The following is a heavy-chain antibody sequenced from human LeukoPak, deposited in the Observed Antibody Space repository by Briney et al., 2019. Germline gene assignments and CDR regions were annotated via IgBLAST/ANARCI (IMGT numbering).Heavy chain of an antibody. J-gene: IGHJ4*02. CDR2: IYTSGST. CDR3: ARTYYYGSGSHGRFDY. CDR1: GGSISSGSYY. V-gene: IGHV4-61*02. Sequence: SRTLSLTCTVSGGSISSGSYYWSWIRQPAGKGLEWIGRIYTSGSTNYNPSLKSRVTISVDTSKNQFSLKLSSATAADTAVYYCARTYYYGSGSHGRFDYWGQGTLVTVSS. D-gene: IGHD3-10*01.